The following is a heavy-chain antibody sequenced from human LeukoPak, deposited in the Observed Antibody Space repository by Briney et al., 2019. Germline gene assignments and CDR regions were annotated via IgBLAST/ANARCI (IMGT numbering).Heavy chain of an antibody. CDR1: GGSFSGYH. CDR3: ARARPLGSH. CDR2: INHSGST. J-gene: IGHJ4*02. D-gene: IGHD3-10*01. Sequence: KASETLSLTCAVYGGSFSGYHWSWIRQPPGKGLEWIGEINHSGSTNYNPSLKSRVTISVDTSKNQFSLKLSSVTAADTAVYYCARARPLGSHWGQGTLVTVSS. V-gene: IGHV4-34*01.